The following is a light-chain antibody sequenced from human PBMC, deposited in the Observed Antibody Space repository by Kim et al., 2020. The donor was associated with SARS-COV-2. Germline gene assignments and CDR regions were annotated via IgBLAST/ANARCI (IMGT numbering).Light chain of an antibody. CDR1: ALPKKY. J-gene: IGLJ3*02. V-gene: IGLV3-10*01. Sequence: SYELTQPPSVSVSPGQTARITCSGDALPKKYAYWYQQKSGQAHVLVIYEDSKRPSGIPERFSGSSSGTVATLSISGAQVEDEADYYCYSTDSSGNHRVFGGGTQLTVL. CDR2: EDS. CDR3: YSTDSSGNHRV.